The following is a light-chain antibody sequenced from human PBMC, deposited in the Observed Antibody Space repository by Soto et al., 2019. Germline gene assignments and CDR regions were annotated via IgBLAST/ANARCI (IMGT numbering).Light chain of an antibody. CDR1: QNINIY. J-gene: IGKJ2*02. Sequence: DIQMTQSPSSLSASVGDKVTISCRASQNINIYINWYQQKIGEAPKLLIYGAVSLQSGVPSRFSGSGSGTDFTLTISSLQPEDFASYFCQQSYRAPRTFGQGTKVEIK. CDR3: QQSYRAPRT. CDR2: GAV. V-gene: IGKV1-39*01.